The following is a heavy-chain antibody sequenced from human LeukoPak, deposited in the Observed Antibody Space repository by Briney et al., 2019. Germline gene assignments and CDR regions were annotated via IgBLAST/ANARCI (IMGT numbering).Heavy chain of an antibody. V-gene: IGHV3-23*01. Sequence: GGSLRLSCAASGFTFSSYAMSWVRQAPGRGLEWVSAVSESGSNTYYADSVKGRFTIPRDNSKNTLYLQMNGLTAEDTAIYYCAELVWRASAYYFDYWGQGTLVTVSS. D-gene: IGHD3-3*01. J-gene: IGHJ4*02. CDR2: VSESGSNT. CDR1: GFTFSSYA. CDR3: AELVWRASAYYFDY.